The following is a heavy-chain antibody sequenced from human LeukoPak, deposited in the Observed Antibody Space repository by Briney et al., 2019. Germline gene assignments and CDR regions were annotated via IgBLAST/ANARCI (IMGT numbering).Heavy chain of an antibody. D-gene: IGHD4-23*01. CDR1: GFTFSSYE. J-gene: IGHJ4*02. CDR3: AREPGYGGNGGCFDY. Sequence: GGSLRLSCAASGFTFSSYEMNWVRQAPGKGLEWVSYISSSGSTIYYADSVKGRFTISRDNAKNSLYLQMNSLRAEDTAVYYCAREPGYGGNGGCFDYWGQGTLVTVSS. CDR2: ISSSGSTI. V-gene: IGHV3-48*03.